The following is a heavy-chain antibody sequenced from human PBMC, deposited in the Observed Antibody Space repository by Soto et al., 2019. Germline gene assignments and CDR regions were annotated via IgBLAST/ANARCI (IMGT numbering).Heavy chain of an antibody. V-gene: IGHV1-2*04. D-gene: IGHD3-3*01. CDR2: INPNRGGT. J-gene: IGHJ6*03. CDR3: ALGSVGDFWSGYYSRTYMDV. Sequence: ASVKVSCKASGYTFTGYYMHWVRQAPGQGLEWMGWINPNRGGTNYAQKFQGWVTMTRDTSISTAYMELSRLRSDDTAVYYCALGSVGDFWSGYYSRTYMDVWGKGTTVTVSS. CDR1: GYTFTGYY.